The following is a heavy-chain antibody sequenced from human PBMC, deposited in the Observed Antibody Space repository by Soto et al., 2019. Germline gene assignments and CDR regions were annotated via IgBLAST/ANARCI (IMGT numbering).Heavy chain of an antibody. J-gene: IGHJ4*02. Sequence: EVQLVESGGGLVQPGGSLRLSCAASGFTVSSNYMTWVRQAPGKGLEWVSVIHSGGGTYYADSVKDRFTMSRDNSKNTVYLQMSSLRAEDTALYYCAKGGSGVFDYWGQGTLVTVSA. CDR3: AKGGSGVFDY. CDR1: GFTVSSNY. V-gene: IGHV3-66*01. CDR2: IHSGGGT. D-gene: IGHD6-19*01.